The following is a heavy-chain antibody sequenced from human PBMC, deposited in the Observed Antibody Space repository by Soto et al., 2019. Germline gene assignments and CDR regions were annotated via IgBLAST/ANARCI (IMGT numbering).Heavy chain of an antibody. CDR2: INPSGGST. CDR3: ARGYSSSWYWFDP. CDR1: GYTFTSYY. D-gene: IGHD6-13*01. Sequence: ASVAVSCKESGYTFTSYYMRWVRQDPEQGLEWMGIINPSGGSTSYTQKFQGRVTITRDTSASTVYMELSSLRSEDTAVYYCARGYSSSWYWFDPWGQGTLVTVSS. V-gene: IGHV1-46*01. J-gene: IGHJ5*02.